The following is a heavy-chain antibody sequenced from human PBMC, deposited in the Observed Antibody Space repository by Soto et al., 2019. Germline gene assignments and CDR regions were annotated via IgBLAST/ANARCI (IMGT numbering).Heavy chain of an antibody. D-gene: IGHD1-26*01. CDR2: ISTYNGDT. CDR1: GYTFTTSG. J-gene: IGHJ6*02. V-gene: IGHV1-18*01. Sequence: QVQLVQSGPEVRKPGASVKVSCEASGYTFTTSGISWVRQVPGQGLEWMGWISTYNGDTNSAQNFQGRVLRTADTSQGTDYMELMSLKSDDTAVYYCARQGSWPYYYYGLDVWGQGTTVTVSS. CDR3: ARQGSWPYYYYGLDV.